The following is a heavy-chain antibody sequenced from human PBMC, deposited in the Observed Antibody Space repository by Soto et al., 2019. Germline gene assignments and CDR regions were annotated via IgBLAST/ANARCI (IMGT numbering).Heavy chain of an antibody. CDR3: ARDMRYNNVPTFDY. Sequence: EVQLVESGGGLVQPGGSLRLSCAASGFSFSDLWMHWVRQAPGKGLVWVSRVTSDGSGTAYADSVKGRFTISRDNAKNTVYLQMNSLRAENTAVYYCARDMRYNNVPTFDYWGQGTLVTVSS. D-gene: IGHD1-1*01. J-gene: IGHJ4*02. CDR1: GFSFSDLW. V-gene: IGHV3-74*01. CDR2: VTSDGSGT.